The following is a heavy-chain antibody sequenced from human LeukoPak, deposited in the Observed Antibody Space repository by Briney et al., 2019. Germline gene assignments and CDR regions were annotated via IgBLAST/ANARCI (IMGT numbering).Heavy chain of an antibody. Sequence: GGSLRLSRAASGFTFSSYAMSWVRQAPGKGLEWVSAISGSGGSTYYADSLKGRFTISRDNSQNTLYLQMNSLRAEDTAVYYCARTDYGDYPNYYGMDVWGQGTTVTVSS. J-gene: IGHJ6*02. CDR2: ISGSGGST. D-gene: IGHD4-17*01. CDR3: ARTDYGDYPNYYGMDV. CDR1: GFTFSSYA. V-gene: IGHV3-23*01.